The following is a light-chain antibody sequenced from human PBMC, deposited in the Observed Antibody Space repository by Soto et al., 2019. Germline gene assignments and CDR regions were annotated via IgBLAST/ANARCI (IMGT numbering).Light chain of an antibody. Sequence: QSVLTQPPSASGTPGQRVTISCSESTSNVESNTVNWYQQLPGTAPKLLIYNHNQRPSGVPDRFSGSKSGTSASLAISGLQSEDDATYYCATWDDSLNGPVFGGGTKLTVL. CDR2: NHN. V-gene: IGLV1-44*01. CDR3: ATWDDSLNGPV. J-gene: IGLJ3*02. CDR1: TSNVESNT.